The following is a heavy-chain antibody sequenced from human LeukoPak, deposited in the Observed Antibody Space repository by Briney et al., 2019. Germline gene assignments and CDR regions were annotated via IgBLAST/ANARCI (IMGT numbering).Heavy chain of an antibody. V-gene: IGHV4-38-2*02. CDR1: GYSISSGYY. D-gene: IGHD3-10*01. Sequence: PSETLSLTCTVSGYSISSGYYWGWIRQPPGKGLEWIGSIYHSGSTYYNPSLKSRVTISVDTSKNQFSLKLSSVTAADTAVYYCARAKYYGSGSLIDYWGQGTLVTVSS. CDR2: IYHSGST. CDR3: ARAKYYGSGSLIDY. J-gene: IGHJ4*02.